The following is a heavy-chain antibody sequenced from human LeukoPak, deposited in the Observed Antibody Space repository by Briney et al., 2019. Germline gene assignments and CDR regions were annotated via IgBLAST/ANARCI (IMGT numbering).Heavy chain of an antibody. CDR2: IKQDGSEK. D-gene: IGHD5-12*01. CDR3: ARGLYLRGYSGYDPFDY. V-gene: IGHV3-7*01. J-gene: IGHJ4*02. CDR1: GFTFSSYW. Sequence: GGSLRLSCAASGFTFSSYWMSWVRQAPGKGLEWVANIKQDGSEKYYVDSVKGRFTISRDNAKNSLYLQMNSLRAEDTAVYYCARGLYLRGYSGYDPFDYWGQGTLVTVSS.